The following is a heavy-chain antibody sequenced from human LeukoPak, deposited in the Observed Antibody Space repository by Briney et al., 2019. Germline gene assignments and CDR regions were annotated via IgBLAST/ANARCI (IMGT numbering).Heavy chain of an antibody. Sequence: GASVKVSCKASGGTFSSYAISRVRQAPGQGLEWMGRIIPILGIANYAQKFQGRVTITADKSTSTAYMELSSLRSEDTAVYYCARDSLGGYGMDVWGQGTTVTVSS. V-gene: IGHV1-69*04. D-gene: IGHD3-16*02. CDR1: GGTFSSYA. CDR2: IIPILGIA. J-gene: IGHJ6*02. CDR3: ARDSLGGYGMDV.